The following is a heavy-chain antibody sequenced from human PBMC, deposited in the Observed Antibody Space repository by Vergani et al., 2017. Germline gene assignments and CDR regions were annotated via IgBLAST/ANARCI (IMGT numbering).Heavy chain of an antibody. J-gene: IGHJ4*02. Sequence: QVQLQQWGAGLLKPSETLSLTCAVYGGSFSGYYWSWIRQPPGKGLEWIGEINHSGSTNYNPSLKSRVTISVDTSKNQFSLTLSSVTAADTAVYYCATFRQKFRYSGYDSHYFDYWGQGTLVTVSS. CDR2: INHSGST. V-gene: IGHV4-34*01. CDR1: GGSFSGYY. D-gene: IGHD5-12*01. CDR3: ATFRQKFRYSGYDSHYFDY.